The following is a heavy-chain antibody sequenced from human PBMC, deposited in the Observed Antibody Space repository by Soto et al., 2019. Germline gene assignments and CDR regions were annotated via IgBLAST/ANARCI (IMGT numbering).Heavy chain of an antibody. Sequence: SVKVSCKASGGTFSSYAIRWVRQAPGQGLEWMGGIIPIFGTANYAQKFQGRVTITADRSTSTAYMELSGLRSEDAAVSYCARVGLPYCDSSGYFPRVWFDPWGQGTLVTVSS. D-gene: IGHD3-22*01. CDR2: IIPIFGTA. CDR1: GGTFSSYA. CDR3: ARVGLPYCDSSGYFPRVWFDP. J-gene: IGHJ5*02. V-gene: IGHV1-69*06.